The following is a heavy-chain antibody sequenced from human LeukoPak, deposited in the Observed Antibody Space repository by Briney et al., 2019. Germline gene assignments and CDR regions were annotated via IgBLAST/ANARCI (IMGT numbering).Heavy chain of an antibody. CDR1: GYSFTNYD. J-gene: IGHJ4*02. CDR2: MNPDNGNT. V-gene: IGHV1-8*03. CDR3: VAYASGSFDY. Sequence: ASVKVSCKASGYSFTNYDINWVRQASGQGLEWMGWMNPDNGNTAYAQKFQGRVTITTNSSESTAYMELSSLRSEDTAAYYCVAYASGSFDYWGQGTLVSVSS. D-gene: IGHD6-19*01.